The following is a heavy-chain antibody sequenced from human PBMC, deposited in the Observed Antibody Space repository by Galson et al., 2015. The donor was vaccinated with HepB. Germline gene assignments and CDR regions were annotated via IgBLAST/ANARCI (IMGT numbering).Heavy chain of an antibody. D-gene: IGHD2-15*01. J-gene: IGHJ4*02. CDR2: IYYDGLKK. CDR1: GFSFSKYG. V-gene: IGHV3-33*01. Sequence: SLRLSCAASGFSFSKYGMHWVRQAPGKGLEWVAVIYYDGLKKYYVDSVKGRFSISRDDSQSTVHLQMNSLRAEDTAVYYCARGTSYCSGGTCPYLDHWGQGTLVTVPA. CDR3: ARGTSYCSGGTCPYLDH.